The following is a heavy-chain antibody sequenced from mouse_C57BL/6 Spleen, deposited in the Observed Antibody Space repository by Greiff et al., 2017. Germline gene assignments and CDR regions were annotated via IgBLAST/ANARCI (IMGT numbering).Heavy chain of an antibody. V-gene: IGHV5-17*01. CDR1: GFTFSDYG. D-gene: IGHD1-1*01. Sequence: EVQVVESGGGLVKPGGSLKLSCAASGFTFSDYGMHWVRQAPEKGLEWVAYISSGSSTIYYADNVTGRFTISRDNAKNTLFLQMTSLRSEDTAMYDCASITTVVHYWGQGTTLPVSS. CDR2: ISSGSSTI. J-gene: IGHJ2*01. CDR3: ASITTVVHY.